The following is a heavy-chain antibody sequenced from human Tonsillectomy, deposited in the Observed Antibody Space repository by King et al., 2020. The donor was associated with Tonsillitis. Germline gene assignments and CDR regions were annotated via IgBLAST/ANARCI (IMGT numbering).Heavy chain of an antibody. CDR1: VFTFSNHW. V-gene: IGHV3-74*01. CDR2: INSDGGTK. J-gene: IGHJ4*02. D-gene: IGHD4/OR15-4a*01. Sequence: VQLVESGGGLVQPGGSLRLSCAASVFTFSNHWRHLVRQAPVKGLVWVSRINSDGGTKNCADSVKCRFTISRDNAKNTLYLEMNSLSAEDTAVYYCARGNYGGGAGEDYWGQGTLVTVSS. CDR3: ARGNYGGGAGEDY.